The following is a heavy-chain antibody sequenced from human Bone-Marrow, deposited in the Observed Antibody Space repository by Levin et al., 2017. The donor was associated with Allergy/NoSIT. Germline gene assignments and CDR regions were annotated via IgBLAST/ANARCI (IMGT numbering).Heavy chain of an antibody. Sequence: PGGSLRLSCAASGFTFRTHDMHWVRQGTGKGLEWVSTIGTAGDTYYPDSVRGRFTISRENAKNSLYLQMNGLSAGDTAVYYCARYNYEYNALDIWGQGTMVTVS. CDR2: IGTAGDT. V-gene: IGHV3-13*01. CDR3: ARYNYEYNALDI. D-gene: IGHD5-18*01. CDR1: GFTFRTHD. J-gene: IGHJ3*02.